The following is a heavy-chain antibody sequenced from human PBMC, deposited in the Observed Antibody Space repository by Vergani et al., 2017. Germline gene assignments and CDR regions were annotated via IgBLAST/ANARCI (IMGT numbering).Heavy chain of an antibody. D-gene: IGHD2-21*02. CDR1: GYSISSGYY. Sequence: QVQLQESGPGLVKPSETLSLTCAVSGYSISSGYYWGWIRQPPGKGLEWIGSIYHSGSTYYNPSLKSRVTISVDTSKNQFSLKLSSVTAADTAVYYCARFDSVADCGGDCYSGAFDIWGQGTMVTVSS. CDR3: ARFDSVADCGGDCYSGAFDI. CDR2: IYHSGST. V-gene: IGHV4-38-2*01. J-gene: IGHJ3*02.